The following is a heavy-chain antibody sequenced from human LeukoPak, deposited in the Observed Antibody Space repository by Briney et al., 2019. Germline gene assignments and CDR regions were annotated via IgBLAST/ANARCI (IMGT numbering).Heavy chain of an antibody. D-gene: IGHD3-22*01. CDR3: AKTYYYDSSNYPPMDY. J-gene: IGHJ4*02. CDR1: GFTFSSYA. V-gene: IGHV3-23*01. Sequence: PGGSLRLSCAASGFTFSSYAMSWVRQAPGEGLEWVSAISGGGGNTYYADSGKGRFTISRDNSKNTLYLQMNSLRAEDTAVYYCAKTYYYDSSNYPPMDYWGQGTLVTVSS. CDR2: ISGGGGNT.